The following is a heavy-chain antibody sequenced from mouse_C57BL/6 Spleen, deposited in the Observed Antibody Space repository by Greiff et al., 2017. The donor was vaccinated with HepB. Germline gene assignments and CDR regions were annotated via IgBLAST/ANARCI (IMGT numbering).Heavy chain of an antibody. CDR3: ASEASYYYGSSYDAMDY. J-gene: IGHJ4*01. V-gene: IGHV1-80*01. Sequence: VKLQESGAELVKPGASVKISCKASGYAFSSYWMNWVKQRPGKGLEWIGQIYPGDGDTNYNGKFKGKATLTADKSSSTAYMQLSRLTSEDSVVYFCASEASYYYGSSYDAMDYWGQGTSVTVSS. CDR2: IYPGDGDT. D-gene: IGHD1-1*01. CDR1: GYAFSSYW.